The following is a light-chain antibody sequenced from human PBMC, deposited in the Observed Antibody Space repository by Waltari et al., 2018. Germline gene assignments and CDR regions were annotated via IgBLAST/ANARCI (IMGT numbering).Light chain of an antibody. J-gene: IGKJ1*01. CDR1: QTVGKY. Sequence: IVLTQSPGTLSLSPGYRATLSSRASQTVGKYLAGYQQKPGQAPRLLIYDASSRATGTPDRFSGRGSGTDFSLTISRLEPEDFAVYFCQHYVKFPVTFGQGTKVEIE. V-gene: IGKV3-20*01. CDR2: DAS. CDR3: QHYVKFPVT.